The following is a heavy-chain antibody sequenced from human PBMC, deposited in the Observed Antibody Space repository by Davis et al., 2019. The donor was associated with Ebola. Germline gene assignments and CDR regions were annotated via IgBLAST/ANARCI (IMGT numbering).Heavy chain of an antibody. CDR1: SFMFDKYG. D-gene: IGHD1-26*01. CDR3: ARGVGATGLLYYYGMDV. Sequence: GESLKISCAASSFMFDKYGMHWVRQAPGKGLEWVAVISYDGSKTSYLQSVEGRLTISRDNSKNTLYLQMESLRVDDTAVYYCARGVGATGLLYYYGMDVWGPGTTVTVSS. CDR2: ISYDGSKT. J-gene: IGHJ6*02. V-gene: IGHV3-33*05.